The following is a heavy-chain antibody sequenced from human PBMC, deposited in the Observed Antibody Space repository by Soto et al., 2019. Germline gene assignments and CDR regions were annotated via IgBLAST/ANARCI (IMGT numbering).Heavy chain of an antibody. CDR1: GGSISSGGFY. Sequence: QVQLQESGPGLVKPSQTLSLTCTVSGGSISSGGFYWSWIRQHPGKGLEWIGYIYYNGNTYYNPSRKSRVTLSVDTSRTRFSLKLSSVTAADTPVYYCAGAVTSWYSDPWGRGTLVTVSS. V-gene: IGHV4-31*03. D-gene: IGHD2-2*01. J-gene: IGHJ2*01. CDR2: IYYNGNT. CDR3: AGAVTSWYSDP.